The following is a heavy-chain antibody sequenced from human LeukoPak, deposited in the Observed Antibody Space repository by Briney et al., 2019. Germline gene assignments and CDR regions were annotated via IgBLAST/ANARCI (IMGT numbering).Heavy chain of an antibody. D-gene: IGHD3-10*01. CDR3: ARNTYGSNADY. V-gene: IGHV4-4*07. CDR1: GGXISSYY. Sequence: SETLSLTCSVSGGXISSYYCSWIRQPAGKGLEWIWRIYTSGSTNYNPSLKSRVTMSVDTSKNQFSLKLSSVTAADTAVYYCARNTYGSNADYWGQGTLVTVSS. CDR2: IYTSGST. J-gene: IGHJ4*02.